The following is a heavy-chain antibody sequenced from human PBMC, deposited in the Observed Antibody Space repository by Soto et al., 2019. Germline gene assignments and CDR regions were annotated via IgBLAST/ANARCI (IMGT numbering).Heavy chain of an antibody. CDR3: ARGVLWFGESTFDP. D-gene: IGHD3-10*01. CDR1: GYTFTSYG. CDR2: MNPNSGNT. V-gene: IGHV1-8*02. Sequence: GASVKVSCKASGYTFTSYGISWVRQAPGQGLEWMGWMNPNSGNTGYAQKFQGRVTMTRNTSISTAYMELSSLRSEDTAVYYCARGVLWFGESTFDPWGQGTLVTVSS. J-gene: IGHJ5*02.